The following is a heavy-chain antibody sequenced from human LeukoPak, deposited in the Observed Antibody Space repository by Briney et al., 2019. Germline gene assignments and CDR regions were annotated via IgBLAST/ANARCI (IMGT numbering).Heavy chain of an antibody. CDR3: ALLGSSGWYGQVVVY. D-gene: IGHD6-19*01. Sequence: GGSLRLSCSASGFTFSSYAISWVRQAPGKWLEWVSAISGSGGSTYYADSVKCRFTISRDNSKNTLYLQMTSLRAEDTAVYYCALLGSSGWYGQVVVYWGQGTLVTVSS. J-gene: IGHJ4*02. CDR1: GFTFSSYA. V-gene: IGHV3-23*01. CDR2: ISGSGGST.